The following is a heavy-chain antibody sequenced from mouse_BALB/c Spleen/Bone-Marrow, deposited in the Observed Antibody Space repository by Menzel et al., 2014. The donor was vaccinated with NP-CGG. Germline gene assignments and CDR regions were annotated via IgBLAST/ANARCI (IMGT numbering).Heavy chain of an antibody. D-gene: IGHD1-1*01. J-gene: IGHJ2*01. CDR2: INPTRGYT. CDR3: AREATYYAYFDY. V-gene: IGHV1-4*02. Sequence: VQLQQSAGELARPGASVKMSCKASGYTFTSNTIQWVKQRPGQGLEWIGYINPTRGYTDYNQKFKDKTTLTADKSSSTAYMLLSSLTSEDSAVYYCAREATYYAYFDYWGQGTILTVSS. CDR1: GYTFTSNT.